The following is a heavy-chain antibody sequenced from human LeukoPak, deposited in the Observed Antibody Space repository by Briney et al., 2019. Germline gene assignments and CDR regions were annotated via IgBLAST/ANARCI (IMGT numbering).Heavy chain of an antibody. J-gene: IGHJ4*02. CDR3: ARAPTILEWLQLQLDY. CDR2: ISAYNGNT. D-gene: IGHD5-24*01. CDR1: GYTFTSYG. V-gene: IGHV1-18*01. Sequence: ASVKVSCKASGYTFTSYGISWVRQARGQGLEWMGWISAYNGNTNYAQKLQGRVTMTTDTSTSTAYMELRSLRSDDTAVYYCARAPTILEWLQLQLDYWGQGTLVTVSS.